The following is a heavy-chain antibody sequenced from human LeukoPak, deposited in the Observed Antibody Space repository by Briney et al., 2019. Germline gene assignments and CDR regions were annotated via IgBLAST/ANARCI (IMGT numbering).Heavy chain of an antibody. D-gene: IGHD3-10*01. CDR3: ARTRSSSGYLDV. Sequence: ASVKVSCKPFGFSFSTFYIHWLRRAPGQGLERMGIIHPNGFITTYAQRFKGRVSMTRDPSTSTVYMELNSLIFDDTAVYYCARTRSSSGYLDVWGTGTTVTVSS. CDR1: GFSFSTFY. V-gene: IGHV1-46*01. CDR2: IHPNGFIT. J-gene: IGHJ6*03.